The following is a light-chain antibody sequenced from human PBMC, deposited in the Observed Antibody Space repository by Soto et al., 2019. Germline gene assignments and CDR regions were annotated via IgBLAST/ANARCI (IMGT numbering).Light chain of an antibody. CDR1: QSVNSN. V-gene: IGKV3D-15*01. Sequence: EIVMTQSPVILTLSVSPGERATLSCRASQSVNSNLAWYQRKPGQAPRLLIHGASTRATGIPARFSGSGSGTEFTLTISSLQSEDFAVYYCQQYNNWPLTLGGGTKVDIK. CDR3: QQYNNWPLT. CDR2: GAS. J-gene: IGKJ4*01.